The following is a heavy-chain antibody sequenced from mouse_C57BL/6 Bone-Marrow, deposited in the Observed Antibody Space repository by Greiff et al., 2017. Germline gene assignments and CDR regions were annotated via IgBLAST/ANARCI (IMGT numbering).Heavy chain of an antibody. CDR1: GYTFTSYW. J-gene: IGHJ3*01. CDR2: IHPNSGST. Sequence: QVQLQQPGAELVKPGASVKLSCKASGYTFTSYWMHWVKQRPGQGLEWIGMIHPNSGSTNYNEKFKSKATLTVDKSSSTAYTQRSSLTSEDSAVDYCAGGVHGSPPFAYWGQGTLVTVSA. D-gene: IGHD1-1*01. V-gene: IGHV1-64*01. CDR3: AGGVHGSPPFAY.